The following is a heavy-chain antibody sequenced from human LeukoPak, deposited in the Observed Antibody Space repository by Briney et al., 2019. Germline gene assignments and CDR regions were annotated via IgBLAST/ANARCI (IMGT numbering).Heavy chain of an antibody. CDR1: GFTFDDYG. CDR2: INWNGGST. V-gene: IGHV3-20*04. Sequence: PGESLRLSCAASGFTFDDYGMSWVRQAPGKGLEWVSGINWNGGSTGYADSVKGRFTISRDNAKNSLYLQMNSLRAEDTALYYCAREARSGSYYVSQGWFDPWGQGTLVTVSS. CDR3: AREARSGSYYVSQGWFDP. D-gene: IGHD3-10*01. J-gene: IGHJ5*02.